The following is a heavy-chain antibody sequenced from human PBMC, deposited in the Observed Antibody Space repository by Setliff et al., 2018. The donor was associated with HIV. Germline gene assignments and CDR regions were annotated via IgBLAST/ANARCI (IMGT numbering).Heavy chain of an antibody. Sequence: SETLSLTCSVSGGSITGYYWRWIRQPAGKDMEWIGRSGATIYNPSLESRVTISVDTSRNRFSLRLSSVTAADTAVYYCARIDPGKFWSLDCWGRGTRVTVAS. CDR1: GGSITGYY. J-gene: IGHJ4*02. CDR3: ARIDPGKFWSLDC. CDR2: SGAT. D-gene: IGHD1-1*01. V-gene: IGHV4-4*07.